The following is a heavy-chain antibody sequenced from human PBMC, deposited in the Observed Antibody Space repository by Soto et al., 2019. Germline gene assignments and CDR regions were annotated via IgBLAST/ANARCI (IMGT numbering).Heavy chain of an antibody. CDR3: AITSCSSTSCYPYYMDV. CDR2: INPSGGST. V-gene: IGHV1-46*03. J-gene: IGHJ6*03. D-gene: IGHD2-2*01. CDR1: GYTFTSYY. Sequence: ASVKVSCKASGYTFTSYYMHWVRQAPGQGLEWMGIINPSGGSTSYAQKFQGRVTMTRDTSTSTVYMELSSLRSEDTAVYYCAITSCSSTSCYPYYMDVWGKGTTVTVS.